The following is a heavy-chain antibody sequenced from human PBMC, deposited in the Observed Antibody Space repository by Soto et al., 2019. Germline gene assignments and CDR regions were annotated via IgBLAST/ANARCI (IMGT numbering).Heavy chain of an antibody. D-gene: IGHD2-15*01. Sequence: LRLSCAASGFIFSSSAMSWVRQPPGKGLEWVSGISGSGGNTYYADSVSGRFTFSRDNSKNTVYLQMNSLRAEDTAIYFCAKSGCSGGSCYYFDYWGQGTLVTVSS. CDR1: GFIFSSSA. CDR3: AKSGCSGGSCYYFDY. J-gene: IGHJ4*02. CDR2: ISGSGGNT. V-gene: IGHV3-23*01.